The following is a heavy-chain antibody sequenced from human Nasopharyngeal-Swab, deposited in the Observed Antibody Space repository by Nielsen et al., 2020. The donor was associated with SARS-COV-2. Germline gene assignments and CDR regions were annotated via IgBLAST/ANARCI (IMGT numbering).Heavy chain of an antibody. Sequence: RQAPGKGLEWIGYIYYTGSTYCNPSLKSRVTISVDTSKNQFSLKLTSVTAADTAVYYCARYPSSSWSSYRMDVWGQGTTVTVSS. CDR3: ARYPSSSWSSYRMDV. J-gene: IGHJ6*02. CDR2: IYYTGST. D-gene: IGHD6-13*01. V-gene: IGHV4-31*02.